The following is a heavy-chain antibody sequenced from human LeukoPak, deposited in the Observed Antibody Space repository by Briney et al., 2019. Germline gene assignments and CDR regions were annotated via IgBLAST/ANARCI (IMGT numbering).Heavy chain of an antibody. D-gene: IGHD3-10*01. V-gene: IGHV1-69*05. J-gene: IGHJ4*02. CDR3: ARDRVLLGYY. CDR2: IIPIFGTA. CDR1: GGTFSSYA. Sequence: EASVKVSCKASGGTFSSYAISWVRQAPGQGLEWMGRIIPIFGTANYAQKFQGRVTITTDESTSTAYMGPSSLRSEDTAVYYCARDRVLLGYYWGQGTLVTVSS.